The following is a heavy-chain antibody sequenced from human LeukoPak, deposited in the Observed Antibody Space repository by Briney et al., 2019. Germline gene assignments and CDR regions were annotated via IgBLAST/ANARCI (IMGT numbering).Heavy chain of an antibody. CDR1: GFTFSSYA. CDR2: ISYDGSNK. CDR3: ARDGDGYNYGLLF. J-gene: IGHJ4*02. D-gene: IGHD5-24*01. V-gene: IGHV3-30*04. Sequence: GGSLRLSCAASGFTFSSYAMSWVRQAPGKGLEWVAVISYDGSNKYYADSVKGRFTISRDNSKNTLYLQMNSLRAEDTAVYYCARDGDGYNYGLLFWGQGTLVTVSS.